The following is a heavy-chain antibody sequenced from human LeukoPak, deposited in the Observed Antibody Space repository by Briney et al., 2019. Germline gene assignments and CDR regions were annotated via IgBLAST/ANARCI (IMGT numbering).Heavy chain of an antibody. CDR3: AKDGGYAYNWFDP. V-gene: IGHV3-30*02. CDR2: IRYDGSNK. J-gene: IGHJ5*02. Sequence: GGSLRLSCAASAFTFSSYGMHWVRQAPGKGLEWVAFIRYDGSNKYYADSVKGRFTISRDNSKNTLYLQMNSLRAEDTAVYYCAKDGGYAYNWFDPWGQGTLVTVSS. CDR1: AFTFSSYG. D-gene: IGHD2-8*01.